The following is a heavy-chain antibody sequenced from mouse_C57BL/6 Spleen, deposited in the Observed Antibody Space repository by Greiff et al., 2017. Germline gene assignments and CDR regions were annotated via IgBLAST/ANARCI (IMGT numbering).Heavy chain of an antibody. V-gene: IGHV5-17*01. CDR3: ALDYYGSSYGYFDV. Sequence: DVQLVESGGGLVKPGGSLKLSCAASGFTFSDYGMHWVRQAPEKGLEWVAYISSGSSTIYYADTVKGRSTISRDNAKNTLFLQMTSLRSEDTAMYYCALDYYGSSYGYFDVWGTGTTVTVSS. CDR2: ISSGSSTI. J-gene: IGHJ1*03. CDR1: GFTFSDYG. D-gene: IGHD1-1*01.